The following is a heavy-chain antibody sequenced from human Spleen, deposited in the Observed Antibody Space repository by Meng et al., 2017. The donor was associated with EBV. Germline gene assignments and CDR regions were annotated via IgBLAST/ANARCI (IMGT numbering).Heavy chain of an antibody. J-gene: IGHJ5*02. CDR3: ARSPPVVQLPHWFDP. Sequence: QVQLVQSGAEVKKPGASVTVSCKASGYTFTSYGITWVRQAPGQGLEWMGWISPYEGNTKYAQNLQGRVTMTTDTSTTTAYMELRSLTSDDTAVYYCARSPPVVQLPHWFDPWGQGTLVTVSS. CDR1: GYTFTSYG. V-gene: IGHV1-18*01. CDR2: ISPYEGNT. D-gene: IGHD2-2*01.